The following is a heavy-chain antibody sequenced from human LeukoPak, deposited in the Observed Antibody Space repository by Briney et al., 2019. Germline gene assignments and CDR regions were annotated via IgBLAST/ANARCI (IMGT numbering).Heavy chain of an antibody. D-gene: IGHD2-2*01. J-gene: IGHJ5*02. CDR3: ARGVGQDIVVVPAANGFDP. Sequence: SETLSLTCAVYGGSFSGYHWSWIRQPPGKGLEWIGEINHSGSTNYNPSLKSRVTISVDTSKNQFSLKLSSVTAADTAVYYCARGVGQDIVVVPAANGFDPWGQGTLVTVSS. V-gene: IGHV4-34*01. CDR1: GGSFSGYH. CDR2: INHSGST.